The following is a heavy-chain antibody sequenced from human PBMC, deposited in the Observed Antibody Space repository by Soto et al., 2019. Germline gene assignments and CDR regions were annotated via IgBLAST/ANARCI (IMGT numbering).Heavy chain of an antibody. V-gene: IGHV5-51*01. Sequence: GESLKISCKASGYSFASYWIGWVRQMPGKGLEWMGIIYPGDSNIRYSPSFQGQVTISADKSISTAYLQWSSLKASDTAMYYCARTYYESSGYYREYFPHWGQGTLVTVSS. J-gene: IGHJ1*01. D-gene: IGHD3-22*01. CDR2: IYPGDSNI. CDR1: GYSFASYW. CDR3: ARTYYESSGYYREYFPH.